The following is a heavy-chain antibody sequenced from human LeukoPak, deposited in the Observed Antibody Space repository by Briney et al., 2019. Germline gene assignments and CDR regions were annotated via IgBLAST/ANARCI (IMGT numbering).Heavy chain of an antibody. J-gene: IGHJ4*02. CDR1: GFTLGDYD. CDR2: ISSNSDTI. Sequence: GRSLRPSCAASGFTLGDYDIHWVRQAPGKGPEWVSSISSNSDTIAYAEPVKGRFTVSRDNTINSLYLQMDSLRVEDTALYYCLTSSFDHWGQGTLVTVSS. CDR3: LTSSFDH. V-gene: IGHV3-9*01.